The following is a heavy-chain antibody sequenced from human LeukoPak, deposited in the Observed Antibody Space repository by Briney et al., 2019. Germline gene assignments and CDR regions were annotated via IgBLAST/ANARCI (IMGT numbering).Heavy chain of an antibody. Sequence: ASVKVSCKASGYTFTGYYMHWVRQAPGQGLEWMGWINPNSGGTNYAQKFQGRVTMTRDTSISTAYMELSRLRSDDTAVYYCARDLMYYDFWSGYYSSPGYFDYWGQGTLVTVSS. V-gene: IGHV1-2*02. CDR2: INPNSGGT. CDR3: ARDLMYYDFWSGYYSSPGYFDY. CDR1: GYTFTGYY. D-gene: IGHD3-3*01. J-gene: IGHJ4*02.